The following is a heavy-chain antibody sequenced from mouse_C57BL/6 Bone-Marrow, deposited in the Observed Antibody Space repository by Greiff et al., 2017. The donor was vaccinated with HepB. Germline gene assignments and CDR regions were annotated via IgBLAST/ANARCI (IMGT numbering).Heavy chain of an antibody. D-gene: IGHD2-2*01. J-gene: IGHJ4*01. Sequence: QVQLQQSGAELVMPGASVKLSCKASGYTFTSYWMHWVKQRPGQGLEWIGEIDPSDSYTNYNQKFKGKSTLTVDKSSSTAYMQLSSLTSEDSAVYYCARFGYDVYYYAMDYWGQGTSVTVSS. CDR1: GYTFTSYW. CDR2: IDPSDSYT. CDR3: ARFGYDVYYYAMDY. V-gene: IGHV1-69*01.